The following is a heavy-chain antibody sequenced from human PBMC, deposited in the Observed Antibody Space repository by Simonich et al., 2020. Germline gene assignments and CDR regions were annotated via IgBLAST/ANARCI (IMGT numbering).Heavy chain of an antibody. CDR2: ISSSSSYI. Sequence: EVQLVESGGGLVKPGGSLRLSCAASGFTFSSYSMNWVRQAPGKGLEWVSSISSSSSYIYYADSVKGRFTNSRDNANNSLYLQMNSLRAEDTAVYYCAGGVYCSSTSCSTYYYYGMDVWGQGTTVTVSS. D-gene: IGHD2-2*01. CDR3: AGGVYCSSTSCSTYYYYGMDV. J-gene: IGHJ6*02. CDR1: GFTFSSYS. V-gene: IGHV3-21*01.